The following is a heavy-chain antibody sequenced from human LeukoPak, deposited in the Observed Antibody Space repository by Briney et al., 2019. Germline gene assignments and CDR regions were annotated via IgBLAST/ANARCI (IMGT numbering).Heavy chain of an antibody. D-gene: IGHD3-9*01. CDR2: INPNSGGT. V-gene: IGHV1-2*06. J-gene: IGHJ3*02. CDR3: ARDYDIFTGYYKVPIEDAFDI. CDR1: GYTFTGYY. Sequence: ASVKVSCKASGYTFTGYYMHWVRQAPGQGLEWMGRINPNSGGTNYAQKFQGRVTMTRDTSISTAYMELSRLRSDDTAVYYCARDYDIFTGYYKVPIEDAFDIWGQGTMVTVSS.